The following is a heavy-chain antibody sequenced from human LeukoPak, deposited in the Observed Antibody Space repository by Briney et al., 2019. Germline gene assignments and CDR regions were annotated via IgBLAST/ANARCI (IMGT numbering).Heavy chain of an antibody. D-gene: IGHD7-27*01. CDR1: GGSISSSSYY. CDR3: ARLGIPYYYYYMDV. J-gene: IGHJ6*03. Sequence: SETLSLTCTVSGGSISSSSYYWGWIRQPPGKGLEWIGSIYYSGSTYYNPSLKSRVTISVDTSKNQFSLKLSSVTAADTAVYYCARLGIPYYYYYMDVWAKGPRSPSP. V-gene: IGHV4-39*01. CDR2: IYYSGST.